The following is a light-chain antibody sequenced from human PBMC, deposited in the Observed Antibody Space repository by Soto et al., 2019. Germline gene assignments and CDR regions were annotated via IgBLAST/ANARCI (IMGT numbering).Light chain of an antibody. CDR2: DVS. CDR1: SSDVGGYNY. J-gene: IGLJ2*01. V-gene: IGLV2-11*01. Sequence: QSALTQPRSVSGSPGQSVTISCTGTSSDVGGYNYVSWYQQHPGKAPKLMIYDVSKRPSGVPDRFSGSKSGNTASLTISGLQAEDEADYYCCSYAGSDTLVVVCGGTKLTVL. CDR3: CSYAGSDTLVV.